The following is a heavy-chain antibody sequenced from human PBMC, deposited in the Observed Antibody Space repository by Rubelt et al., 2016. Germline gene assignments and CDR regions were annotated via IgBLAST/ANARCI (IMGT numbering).Heavy chain of an antibody. J-gene: IGHJ4*02. CDR1: GFTLSTYD. V-gene: IGHV3-13*01. D-gene: IGHD3-10*01. Sequence: EVQVVESGGGLVQPGGSLRLSCAASGFTLSTYDIHWVRHATGKGLEWVSAIGTGGDTYYSGSVKGRFTIYRNNAKNSLYLQMGGLRSEYTAIYYGGTEMRSCDGSLYCFPDSWGRGTLVTVSS. CDR2: IGTGGDT. CDR3: GTEMRSCDGSLYCFPDS.